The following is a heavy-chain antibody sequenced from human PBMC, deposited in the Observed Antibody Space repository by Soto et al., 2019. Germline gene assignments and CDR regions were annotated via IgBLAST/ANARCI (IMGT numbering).Heavy chain of an antibody. CDR2: IMPVFGTA. CDR3: ARARDYDLLTAREYALDV. CDR1: GGSFRNYG. D-gene: IGHD3-9*01. Sequence: QVQLVQSGAEVKKPGSSVRVSCKVSGGSFRNYGITWVRQSPGQGLELMGGIMPVFGTAVYAQKFQGRVTISADELTTTASLELRSLSSDDTAVYFCARARDYDLLTAREYALDVWGQGTTVTV. J-gene: IGHJ6*02. V-gene: IGHV1-69*01.